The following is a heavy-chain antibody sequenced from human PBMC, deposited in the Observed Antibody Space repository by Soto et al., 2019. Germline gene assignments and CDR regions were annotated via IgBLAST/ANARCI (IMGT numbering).Heavy chain of an antibody. CDR1: GYTFNAYA. CDR2: INAGNGDT. V-gene: IGHV1-3*01. D-gene: IGHD4-17*01. J-gene: IGHJ4*02. CDR3: ARDSDASVTH. Sequence: EASVKVSCKASGYTFNAYAIHWVRQAPGQGLEWMAWINAGNGDTKYSQKFQGRVTVTRDTSASTVYMELSSLRSEDTAVYYCARDSDASVTHWGRGTLVTVSS.